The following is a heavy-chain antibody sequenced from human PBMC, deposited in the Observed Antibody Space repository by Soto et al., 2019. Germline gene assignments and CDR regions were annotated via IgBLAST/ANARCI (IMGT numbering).Heavy chain of an antibody. CDR3: AGHYSSSCVQYF. Sequence: QVQLQESGPGLLKPSQTLSLTCSVSGGSVSRGGYYWSWIRQLPGKDLEWIGIIYYSGSTYYTPSLRSRVTRSLDTSKNQFSLNLTSVTAADTAVYYCAGHYSSSCVQYFWGQGNLVTVSS. CDR1: GGSVSRGGYY. V-gene: IGHV4-31*03. J-gene: IGHJ4*02. CDR2: IYYSGST. D-gene: IGHD6-6*01.